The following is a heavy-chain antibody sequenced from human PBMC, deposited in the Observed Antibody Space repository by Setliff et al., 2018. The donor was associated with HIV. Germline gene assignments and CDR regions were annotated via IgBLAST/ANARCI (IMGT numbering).Heavy chain of an antibody. CDR1: GGSISSSSYY. D-gene: IGHD5-18*01. CDR2: IYYSGST. CDR3: ARHNTGYSYGYDYYYYYMDV. J-gene: IGHJ6*03. V-gene: IGHV4-39*01. Sequence: SETLSLTCTVSGGSISSSSYYWGWIRQPPGKGLEWIGSIYYSGSTYYNPSLKSRVTISVDTSKNQFSLKLSSVTAAGTAVYYCARHNTGYSYGYDYYYYYMDVWGKGTTVTVSS.